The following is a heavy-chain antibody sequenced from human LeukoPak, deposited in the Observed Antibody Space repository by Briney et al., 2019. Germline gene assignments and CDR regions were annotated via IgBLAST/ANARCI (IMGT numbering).Heavy chain of an antibody. V-gene: IGHV1-18*01. D-gene: IGHD1-26*01. CDR1: GYNFISYG. CDR2: IRAYNDNT. J-gene: IGHJ4*02. Sequence: ASVKVSRKASGYNFISYGISWVRQAPGQGLEWMGWIRAYNDNTNYAQNLQGRVTMTTDTSTSTAYMELRSLRSDDTAVYYCASWIVGATLGFDYWGQGTLVTVSS. CDR3: ASWIVGATLGFDY.